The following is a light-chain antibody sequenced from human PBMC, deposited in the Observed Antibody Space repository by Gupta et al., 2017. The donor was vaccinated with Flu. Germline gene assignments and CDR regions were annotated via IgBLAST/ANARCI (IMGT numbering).Light chain of an antibody. J-gene: IGLJ2*01. CDR3: ATWDDRLSGPV. CDR1: YSNIGSNY. V-gene: IGLV1-47*01. Sequence: QPGLTQPPSAPGPPGQRVTITCSGPYSNIGSNYVYWYQQLPGTAPRLLINMNDQRPSGVPERFSGSKSGTSASLAISGLRSEDEADYYCATWDDRLSGPVFGGGTKVTVL. CDR2: MND.